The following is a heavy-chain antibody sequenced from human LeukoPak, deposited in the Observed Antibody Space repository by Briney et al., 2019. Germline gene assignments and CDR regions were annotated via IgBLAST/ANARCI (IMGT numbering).Heavy chain of an antibody. V-gene: IGHV1-24*01. J-gene: IGHJ4*02. D-gene: IGHD5-24*01. CDR1: GYTLTELS. CDR3: ATEAYGYNYWYYFDY. CDR2: FDPEDGET. Sequence: ASVKVSCKVSGYTLTELSMHWVRQAPGKGLEWRGGFDPEDGETIYAQKFQGRVTMTEDTSTDTAYMELSSLGSEDTAVYYCATEAYGYNYWYYFDYWGQGTLVTVSS.